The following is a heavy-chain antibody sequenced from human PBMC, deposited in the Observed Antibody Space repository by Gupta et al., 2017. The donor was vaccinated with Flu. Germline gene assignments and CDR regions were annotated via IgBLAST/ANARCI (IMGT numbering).Heavy chain of an antibody. CDR3: ARITGIMAEGGSGWFLCFRP. J-gene: IGHJ5*02. Sequence: SGYWWSWIRQSPGKGPEWIGRIYSSGITNYSPSLESRLSMSVDTSKNQFSLNLSSVTAADTAVYFCARITGIMAEGGSGWFLCFRPWGRGTLVTVSS. D-gene: IGHD6-13*01. CDR2: IYSSGIT. CDR1: SGYW. V-gene: IGHV4-4*07.